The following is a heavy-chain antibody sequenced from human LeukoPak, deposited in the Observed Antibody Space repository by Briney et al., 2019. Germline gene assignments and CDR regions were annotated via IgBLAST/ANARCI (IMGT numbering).Heavy chain of an antibody. V-gene: IGHV1-2*02. CDR1: GYTFTGYY. D-gene: IGHD2-8*01. CDR3: ARGYCTNGVCYIMGMDV. CDR2: INPNSGGT. Sequence: ASVKVSCKASGYTFTGYYMHWVRQAPGQGLGWMGWINPNSGGTNYAQKFQGRVTMTRDTSISTAYMELSRLRSDDTAVYYCARGYCTNGVCYIMGMDVWGQGTTVTVSS. J-gene: IGHJ6*02.